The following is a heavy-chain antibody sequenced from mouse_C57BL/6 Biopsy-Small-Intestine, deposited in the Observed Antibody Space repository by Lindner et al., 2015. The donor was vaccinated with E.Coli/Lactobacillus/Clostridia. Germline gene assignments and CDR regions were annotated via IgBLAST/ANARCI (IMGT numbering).Heavy chain of an antibody. D-gene: IGHD2-4*01. V-gene: IGHV14-3*02. J-gene: IGHJ1*01. CDR2: IDPANGNT. Sequence: VQLQESGAELVKPGASVKLSCTASGFNIKDDYMHWVKQRPEQGLEWIGRIDPANGNTRFASKFQDKATITTDTSSNTAYLQLSSLTSEDTAVYYCASYDYDYWYFDVWGAGTTVTVSS. CDR3: ASYDYDYWYFDV. CDR1: GFNIKDDY.